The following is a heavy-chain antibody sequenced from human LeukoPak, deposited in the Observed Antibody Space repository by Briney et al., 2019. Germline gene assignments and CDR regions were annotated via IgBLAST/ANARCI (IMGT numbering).Heavy chain of an antibody. J-gene: IGHJ4*02. CDR2: IYYSGST. V-gene: IGHV4-59*06. CDR3: ARGLGSELHEGDY. CDR1: GGSISSYY. Sequence: SETLSLTCTVSGGSISSYYWSWIRQHPGKGLEWIGYIYYSGSTYYNPSLKSRVTISVDTSKNQFSLKLSSVTAADTAVYYCARGLGSELHEGDYWGQGTLVTVSS. D-gene: IGHD3-10*01.